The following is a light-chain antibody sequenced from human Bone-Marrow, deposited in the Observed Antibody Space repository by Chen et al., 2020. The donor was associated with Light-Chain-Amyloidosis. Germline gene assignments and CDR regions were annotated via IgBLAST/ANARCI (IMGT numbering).Light chain of an antibody. Sequence: QSALTKSASVSGSPGQSNTISCTGTSSDIGGYNFVSWFQQHPGKVPKVIIYDVNNRPSGVANRFSGSKSGNTASLTISGLQAEDEADYYCSSHTSSDTWVFGGGTKLTVL. V-gene: IGLV2-14*01. CDR3: SSHTSSDTWV. CDR2: DVN. J-gene: IGLJ3*02. CDR1: SSDIGGYNF.